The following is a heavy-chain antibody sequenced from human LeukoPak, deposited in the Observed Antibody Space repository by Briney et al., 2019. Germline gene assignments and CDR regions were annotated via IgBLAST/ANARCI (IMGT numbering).Heavy chain of an antibody. CDR2: IWYDGSNK. CDR3: ARGVDYGIPPVDY. D-gene: IGHD4-17*01. J-gene: IGHJ4*02. V-gene: IGHV3-33*01. Sequence: GGSLRLSCAASGFTFSSYGMHWVRQAPGKGLEWVAVIWYDGSNKYYADSVKGRFTISRDNSKNTLYLQMNSLRAEDTAVYYCARGVDYGIPPVDYWGQGTRVTVSS. CDR1: GFTFSSYG.